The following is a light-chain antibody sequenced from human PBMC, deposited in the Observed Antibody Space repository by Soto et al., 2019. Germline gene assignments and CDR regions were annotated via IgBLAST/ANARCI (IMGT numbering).Light chain of an antibody. CDR1: SGHSSYI. Sequence: QLVLTQSSSASASLGSSVKLTCTLSSGHSSYIIAWHQQQPGKAPRYLMKLEGSGSYNKGSGVPDRFSGSSSGADRYLTISTLQFWDEADYYCETWDSNTYWVFGGGTKLTVL. CDR3: ETWDSNTYWV. V-gene: IGLV4-60*02. CDR2: LEGSGSY. J-gene: IGLJ3*02.